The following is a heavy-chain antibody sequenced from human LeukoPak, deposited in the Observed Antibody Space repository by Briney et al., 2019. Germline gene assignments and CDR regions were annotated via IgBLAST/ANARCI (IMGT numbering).Heavy chain of an antibody. CDR1: GYSIFSDHY. CDR3: ARAPGEDCSSTSCTQPNYYYYYYMDV. J-gene: IGHJ6*03. D-gene: IGHD2-2*01. V-gene: IGHV4-38-2*01. Sequence: SETLSLTCAVSGYSIFSDHYWGWIRQPPGKGLEWIGSLYHSGTTYYSPSLKSRVTISVDTSKNQFSLKLSSVTAADTAVYYCARAPGEDCSSTSCTQPNYYYYYYMDVWGKGTTVTVSS. CDR2: LYHSGTT.